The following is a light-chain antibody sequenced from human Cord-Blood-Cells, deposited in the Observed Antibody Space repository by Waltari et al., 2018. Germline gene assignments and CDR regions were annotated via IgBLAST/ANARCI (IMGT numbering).Light chain of an antibody. CDR2: GSS. V-gene: IGKV3D-15*01. CDR3: QQYNNWPPFT. CDR1: QIVSSN. Sequence: EIVMTQSPATLSVSPGERATLSCRARQIVSSNLAWYQQKPGQAPRLLIYGSSTRATGIPARVSGSGSGTEFTLTISSLQSEDFAVYYCQQYNNWPPFTFGPGTKVDIK. J-gene: IGKJ3*01.